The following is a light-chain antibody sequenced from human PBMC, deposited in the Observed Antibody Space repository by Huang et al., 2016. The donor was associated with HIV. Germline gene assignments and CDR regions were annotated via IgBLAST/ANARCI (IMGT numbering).Light chain of an antibody. Sequence: DIQITQSPSSLSASVGDRVIITCRASQNINIYLNWYQQQPGKDPKRLISGSSKLQRGVPSSFSGSGSGTHFTLAISSLQPEDSATYYCQQSAVTPRTFGQGTKLEI. V-gene: IGKV1-39*01. CDR2: GSS. CDR3: QQSAVTPRT. J-gene: IGKJ2*01. CDR1: QNINIY.